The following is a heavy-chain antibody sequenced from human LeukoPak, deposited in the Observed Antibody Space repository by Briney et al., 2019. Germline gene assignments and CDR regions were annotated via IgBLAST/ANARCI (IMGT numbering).Heavy chain of an antibody. V-gene: IGHV1-2*02. CDR1: GYTFIGHD. D-gene: IGHD1-26*01. CDR3: ARDWCGSYPD. CDR2: INPNSGGT. J-gene: IGHJ4*02. Sequence: ASVKVSCKASGYTFIGHDMHWVRQAPGQGLEWMGRINPNSGGTTYAQKFQGRVTMTRDTSISTAYMELGSLRSDDTAVYYCARDWCGSYPDWGQGTLVTVSS.